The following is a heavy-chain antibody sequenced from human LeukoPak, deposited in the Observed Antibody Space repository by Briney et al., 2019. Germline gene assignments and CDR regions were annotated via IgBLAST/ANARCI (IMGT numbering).Heavy chain of an antibody. Sequence: GGSLRLSCAASGFTVSSNYMSWVRQAPGKGLEWVSVIYSGGSTYYADSVKGRFTISRDNSKNTLYLQMNSLRAEDTALYYCARASSLSQRAFDIWGQGTMVTVSS. J-gene: IGHJ3*02. CDR2: IYSGGST. D-gene: IGHD1-26*01. V-gene: IGHV3-53*01. CDR3: ARASSLSQRAFDI. CDR1: GFTVSSNY.